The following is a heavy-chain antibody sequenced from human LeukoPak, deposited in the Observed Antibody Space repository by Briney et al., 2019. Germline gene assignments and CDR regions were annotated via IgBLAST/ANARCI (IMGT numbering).Heavy chain of an antibody. CDR1: GYSIISDYY. V-gene: IGHV4-38-2*02. CDR3: ARIFGNYQEAMDV. CDR2: IYHTGTT. D-gene: IGHD1-7*01. J-gene: IGHJ6*02. Sequence: SETLSLTCTVSGYSIISDYYWGWIRQPPGKELEWIGSIYHTGTTYYNPSLRSRVTISVDTSKNQFSLKLNSMTAADTAVYYCARIFGNYQEAMDVWGPGITVTVSS.